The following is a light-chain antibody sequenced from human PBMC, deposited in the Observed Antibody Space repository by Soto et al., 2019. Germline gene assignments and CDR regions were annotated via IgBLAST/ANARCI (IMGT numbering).Light chain of an antibody. Sequence: AIQMTQSPSSLSASVGDRVTITCRASQGIRNDLGWYQQKPGKAPKLLIYAASSLQSGVPSRFSGSGSGTDFTLTISSLQSEDFAVYYCQQFNIWPHMLSFGGGTKLEMK. V-gene: IGKV1-6*01. CDR2: AAS. CDR3: QQFNIWPHMLS. J-gene: IGKJ4*01. CDR1: QGIRND.